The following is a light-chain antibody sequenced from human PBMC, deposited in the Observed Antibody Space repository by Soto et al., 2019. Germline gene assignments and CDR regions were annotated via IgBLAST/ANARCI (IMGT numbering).Light chain of an antibody. J-gene: IGKJ3*01. CDR2: AAS. V-gene: IGKV1-39*01. CDR3: QQTYTILFT. Sequence: DIQMTQSPSSLSASVGDSVTITCRASQSISSSLNWYQQKAGKAPTLLIYAASSLQSGVPSRFSGSGSGTDFTLTISSLQLEDFATYYCQQTYTILFTFGPGTTVDIK. CDR1: QSISSS.